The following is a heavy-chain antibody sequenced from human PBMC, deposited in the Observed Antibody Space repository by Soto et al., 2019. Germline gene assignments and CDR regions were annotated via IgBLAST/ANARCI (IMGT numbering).Heavy chain of an antibody. D-gene: IGHD4-17*01. CDR1: GFTFSGSA. V-gene: IGHV3-73*02. J-gene: IGHJ5*02. CDR3: TSPGLETVIRLDYGDDWSGGDWFAP. CDR2: IRSKANSYAT. Sequence: EVQLVESGGGLVQPGGSLKLSCAASGFTFSGSAMHWVRQASGKGLEWVGRIRSKANSYATAYAASVKGRFTISRDDSKNTAYLQMNSPKTEDTAVYYWTSPGLETVIRLDYGDDWSGGDWFAPWGQGTLVTVAS.